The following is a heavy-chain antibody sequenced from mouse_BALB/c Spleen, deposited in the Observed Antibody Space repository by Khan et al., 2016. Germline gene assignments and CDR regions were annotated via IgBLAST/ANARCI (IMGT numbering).Heavy chain of an antibody. CDR1: GYSITSDYA. J-gene: IGHJ2*01. D-gene: IGHD4-1*02. CDR3: ASTACYFDY. V-gene: IGHV3-2*02. Sequence: EVQLQESGPGLVKPSQSLSLTCTVTGYSITSDYAWNWIRQFPGNKLEWMGYISYSGSTSYNPSLKSRISITRDTSKNQFFLQLNSVTTEYTATYYCASTACYFDYWGQGTTLTVSS. CDR2: ISYSGST.